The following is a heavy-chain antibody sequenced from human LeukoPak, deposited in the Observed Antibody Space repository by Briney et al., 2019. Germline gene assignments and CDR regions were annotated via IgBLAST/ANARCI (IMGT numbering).Heavy chain of an antibody. CDR3: ARGDHTHDFWSGYYWFDP. J-gene: IGHJ5*02. Sequence: ASVKVSCKASGYTFTSYDINWVRQATGQGLEWMGWMNPNSGNTGYAQKFQGRVTITRNTSISTAYMELSSLRSEDTAVYYCARGDHTHDFWSGYYWFDPWGQGTLVTVSS. D-gene: IGHD3-3*01. V-gene: IGHV1-8*03. CDR1: GYTFTSYD. CDR2: MNPNSGNT.